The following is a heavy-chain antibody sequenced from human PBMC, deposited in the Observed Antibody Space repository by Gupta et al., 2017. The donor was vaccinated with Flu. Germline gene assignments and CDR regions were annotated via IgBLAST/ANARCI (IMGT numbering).Heavy chain of an antibody. CDR2: FDPEDGEN. V-gene: IGHV1-24*01. Sequence: QVHLLQSGAEVKMPGASVKVSCKVSGDTLAELSMHWVRQAPGKGLEWMGGFDPEDGENLYAQKFQGRVTMTEDTSTDTAYMEVNSLRSEDTAVYYCASEPRVAAPGTNLFWGQGTLVTVSS. J-gene: IGHJ4*02. D-gene: IGHD6-13*01. CDR1: GDTLAELS. CDR3: ASEPRVAAPGTNLF.